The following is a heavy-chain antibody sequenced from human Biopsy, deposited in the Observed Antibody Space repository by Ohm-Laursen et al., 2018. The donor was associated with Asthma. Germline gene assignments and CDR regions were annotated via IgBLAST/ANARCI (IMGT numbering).Heavy chain of an antibody. J-gene: IGHJ6*02. CDR2: IDPNSGGT. V-gene: IGHV1-2*06. Sequence: GASVKVSCKASGYPFTDYYVHWVRQAPGQGLEWMGRIDPNSGGTNYAQKFLGRVTMTRDTSISTAYMELSRLRSDDTAVYYCARDAAAAGESYYYYYGMDVWGQGTTVTVSS. D-gene: IGHD6-13*01. CDR3: ARDAAAAGESYYYYYGMDV. CDR1: GYPFTDYY.